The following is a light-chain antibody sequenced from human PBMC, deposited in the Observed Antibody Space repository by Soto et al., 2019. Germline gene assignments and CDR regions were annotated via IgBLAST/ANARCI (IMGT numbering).Light chain of an antibody. Sequence: QSVLTQPPSVSGAPGQSVTISCIGSSSNIGAGYDVHWYQHVPGTAPKLLIYGISNRPSGVPDRFSGSTSGTSASLAITGLQAEDEAGYYCQSYDSSASVVFGGGTKLTVL. CDR2: GIS. CDR3: QSYDSSASVV. CDR1: SSNIGAGYD. J-gene: IGLJ2*01. V-gene: IGLV1-40*01.